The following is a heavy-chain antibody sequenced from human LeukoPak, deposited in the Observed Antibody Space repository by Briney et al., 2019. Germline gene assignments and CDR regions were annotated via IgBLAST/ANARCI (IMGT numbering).Heavy chain of an antibody. Sequence: PGGSLRLSCTVSGFTLSSYEMSWIRQAPGKGLEWVSSIDYDGGSGHYADSVKGRFTISRDNSNNTLFLHLNSLRGEDTAVYYCAKDPGQYNWNYFDYWGQGTLVTVSS. CDR2: IDYDGGSG. V-gene: IGHV3-23*01. J-gene: IGHJ4*02. CDR1: GFTLSSYE. D-gene: IGHD1-20*01. CDR3: AKDPGQYNWNYFDY.